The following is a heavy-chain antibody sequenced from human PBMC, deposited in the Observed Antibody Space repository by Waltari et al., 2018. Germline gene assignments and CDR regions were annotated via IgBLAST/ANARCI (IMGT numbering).Heavy chain of an antibody. D-gene: IGHD3-22*01. Sequence: EVQLVESGGGLVKPGGSLRLSCAASGFTFSNAWMSWVRQAPGKGLEWVGRIKSKTDGGKTDDAAPVKGRFTISREDSKNTLYLQMNSLKTEDTAVYYCTTAQNYYDSSGYLDYWGQGTLVTVSS. CDR1: GFTFSNAW. CDR3: TTAQNYYDSSGYLDY. CDR2: IKSKTDGGKT. V-gene: IGHV3-15*01. J-gene: IGHJ4*02.